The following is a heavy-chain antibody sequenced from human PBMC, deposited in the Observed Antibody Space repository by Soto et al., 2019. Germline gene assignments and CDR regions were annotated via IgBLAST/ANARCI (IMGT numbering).Heavy chain of an antibody. CDR3: ARDAFCGSGTCRVGHWFDP. J-gene: IGHJ5*02. V-gene: IGHV4-34*01. D-gene: IGHD2-21*01. Sequence: TLSLTCAVSGGPFSGVYWSWIRQPPGKGLEWIGGVNHRGSANYNPSLESRVTMSVDTSKNQFSLKLTSVTAADSAVYYCARDAFCGSGTCRVGHWFDPWGQGTLVTVSS. CDR1: GGPFSGVY. CDR2: VNHRGSA.